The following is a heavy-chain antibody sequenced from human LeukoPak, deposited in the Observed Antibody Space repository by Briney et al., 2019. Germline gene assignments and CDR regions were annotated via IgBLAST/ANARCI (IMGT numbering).Heavy chain of an antibody. D-gene: IGHD2-2*02. CDR1: GGSISSSNW. Sequence: SGTLSLTCAVSGGSISSSNWWSWVRQPPGKGLEWIGEIYHSGGTSYNPSLRSRVTISVDTSKNQFSLKLNSVTAADTAVYYCASRYFCSSTSCYTFDYWGQGTLVTVSS. J-gene: IGHJ4*02. CDR3: ASRYFCSSTSCYTFDY. V-gene: IGHV4-4*02. CDR2: IYHSGGT.